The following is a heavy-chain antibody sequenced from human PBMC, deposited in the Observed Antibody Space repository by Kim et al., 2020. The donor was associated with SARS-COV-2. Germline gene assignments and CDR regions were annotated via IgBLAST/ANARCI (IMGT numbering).Heavy chain of an antibody. CDR2: ISAYNGNT. Sequence: ASVKVSCKASGYTFTSYGISWVRQAPGQGLEWMGWISAYNGNTNYAQKLQGRVTMTTDTSTSTAYMELRSLRSDDTAVYYCARDRRVSFQTPHDYGDENHMYGMDVWGQGTTVTVSS. D-gene: IGHD4-17*01. CDR3: ARDRRVSFQTPHDYGDENHMYGMDV. J-gene: IGHJ6*02. V-gene: IGHV1-18*01. CDR1: GYTFTSYG.